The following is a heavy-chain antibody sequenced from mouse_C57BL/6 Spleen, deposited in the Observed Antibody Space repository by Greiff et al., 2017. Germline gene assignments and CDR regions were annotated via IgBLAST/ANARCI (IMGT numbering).Heavy chain of an antibody. CDR1: GYTFTDYY. CDR2: INPNNGGT. D-gene: IGHD1-1*01. J-gene: IGHJ4*01. CDR3: ARLLSYYYGSSYGAMDY. V-gene: IGHV1-26*01. Sequence: EVQLQQSGPELVKPGASVKISCKASGYTFTDYYMNWVKQSHGKSLEWIGDINPNNGGTSYNQKFKGKATLTVDKSSSTAYMELRSLTSEDSAVYYCARLLSYYYGSSYGAMDYWGQGTSVTVSS.